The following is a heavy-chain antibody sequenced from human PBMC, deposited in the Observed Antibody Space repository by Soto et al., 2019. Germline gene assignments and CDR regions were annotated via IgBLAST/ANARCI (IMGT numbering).Heavy chain of an antibody. D-gene: IGHD3-3*01. CDR3: ARGRKFGVVIMENYYYYYMDV. CDR2: INHSGST. J-gene: IGHJ6*03. V-gene: IGHV4-34*01. CDR1: GGSFSGYY. Sequence: PSETLYLTCAVYGGSFSGYYWSWIRQPPGKGLEWIGEINHSGSTNYNPSLKSRVTISVDTSKNQFSLKLSSVTAADTAVYYCARGRKFGVVIMENYYYYYMDVWGKGTTVTVSS.